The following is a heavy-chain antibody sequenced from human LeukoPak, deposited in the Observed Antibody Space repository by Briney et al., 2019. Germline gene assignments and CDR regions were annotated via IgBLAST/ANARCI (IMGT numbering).Heavy chain of an antibody. J-gene: IGHJ4*02. CDR2: ISTSGSIT. Sequence: GGSLRLSCAASGFTFSSYSMNWVRQAPGKGLEWVSAISTSGSITYYADSVKGRFTISRDNLKNTLYVQMNSLRAEDTAVYYCTKITGGNYWGQGTQVTVSS. D-gene: IGHD1-26*01. V-gene: IGHV3-23*01. CDR3: TKITGGNY. CDR1: GFTFSSYS.